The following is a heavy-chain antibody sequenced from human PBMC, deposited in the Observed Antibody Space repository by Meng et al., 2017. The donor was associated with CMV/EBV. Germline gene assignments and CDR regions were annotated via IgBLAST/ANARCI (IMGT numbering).Heavy chain of an antibody. J-gene: IGHJ6*02. CDR1: GFIFSSYG. V-gene: IGHV3-33*06. Sequence: GGSLRLSCEASGFIFSSYGMHSVRQAPGKGLEWVAVIWYDGSNKYYADSVKGRFTISRDNSKNTLYLQMNSLRAEDTALYYCAKDEKGSGSYRPLFYYYYGMDVWGQVTTVTVSS. D-gene: IGHD3-10*01. CDR2: IWYDGSNK. CDR3: AKDEKGSGSYRPLFYYYYGMDV.